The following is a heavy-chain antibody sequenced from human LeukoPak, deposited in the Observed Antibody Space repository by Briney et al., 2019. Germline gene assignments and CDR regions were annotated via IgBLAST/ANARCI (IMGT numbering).Heavy chain of an antibody. Sequence: GGSLRLSCAASGLTFSSYTMNWVRQAPGKGLEWVSSISSSGTYIYYADSMKGRFTISRDNVKNSLYLQMNSLRAEDTAMYYCARVITPRGYFDLWGRGTLVTVSS. V-gene: IGHV3-21*01. CDR3: ARVITPRGYFDL. CDR2: ISSSGTYI. CDR1: GLTFSSYT. J-gene: IGHJ2*01. D-gene: IGHD3-16*01.